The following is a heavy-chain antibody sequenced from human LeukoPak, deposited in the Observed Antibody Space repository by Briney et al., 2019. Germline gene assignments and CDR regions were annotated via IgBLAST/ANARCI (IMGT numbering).Heavy chain of an antibody. CDR3: ARVGNYRSHDYGMDV. V-gene: IGHV3-48*02. J-gene: IGHJ6*02. D-gene: IGHD5-24*01. CDR2: ISSSSNTI. CDR1: GFTSTKNS. Sequence: GGSLRLSCAASGFTSTKNSMTWVRQAPGRGLECVSYISSSSNTINYADSVTGRFTISRDNAKNSLYLQMNSLGDEDTAVYYCARVGNYRSHDYGMDVWGQGTTVIVSS.